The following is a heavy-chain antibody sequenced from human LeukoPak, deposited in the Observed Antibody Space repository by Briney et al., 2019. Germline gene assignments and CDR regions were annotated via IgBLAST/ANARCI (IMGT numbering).Heavy chain of an antibody. J-gene: IGHJ3*02. D-gene: IGHD2-8*01. V-gene: IGHV1-8*01. CDR1: GYTFTSYD. CDR2: MNPNSGNT. CDR3: ARGAYAGSSRFFDI. Sequence: GASVKVSCKASGYTFTSYDINWVRQATGQGLEWMGWMNPNSGNTGYAQKFQGRDTMTRNTSISTAYMELSSLRSEDTAVYYCARGAYAGSSRFFDIWGQGSMVTVSS.